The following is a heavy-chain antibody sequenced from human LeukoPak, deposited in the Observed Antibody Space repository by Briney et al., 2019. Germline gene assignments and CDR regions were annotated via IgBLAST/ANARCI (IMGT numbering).Heavy chain of an antibody. CDR2: ISSSSSYI. D-gene: IGHD3-9*01. CDR1: GFTFSSYS. Sequence: GGSLRLSCAASGFTFSSYSMNWVRQAPGKGLEWVSSISSSSSYIYYADSVKGRFTISRDNAKNSLYLQMNSLRAEDTAVYYCARSPTYYDILIGYTTNYGMDVWGQGTTVTVSS. J-gene: IGHJ6*02. CDR3: ARSPTYYDILIGYTTNYGMDV. V-gene: IGHV3-21*01.